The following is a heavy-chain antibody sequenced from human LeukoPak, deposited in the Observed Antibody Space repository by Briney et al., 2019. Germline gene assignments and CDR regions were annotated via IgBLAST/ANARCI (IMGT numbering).Heavy chain of an antibody. CDR1: GGSISSSYYY. CDR3: ARRYCSGGSCYPLPDAFDI. CDR2: FYYSGST. Sequence: SETLSLTCTVSGGSISSSYYYWGWIRQPPGKGLEWIGSFYYSGSTYYNPSLKSRVTISVDTSKNQFSLKLRSVTAADTAVYYCARRYCSGGSCYPLPDAFDIWGQGTMVTVSS. J-gene: IGHJ3*02. V-gene: IGHV4-39*01. D-gene: IGHD2-15*01.